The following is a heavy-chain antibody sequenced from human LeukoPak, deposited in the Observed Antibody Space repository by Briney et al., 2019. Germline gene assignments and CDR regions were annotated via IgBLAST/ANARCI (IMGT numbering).Heavy chain of an antibody. D-gene: IGHD3-16*01. V-gene: IGHV3-48*03. CDR2: ISSSGGTI. CDR1: GFTFSSYE. Sequence: GGSLRLSCAASGFTFSSYEMNWVRQAPGKGLEWVSYISSSGGTIHYADSVKGRFTISRDNAKSSLYLQMNSLRAEDTAVYYCARVGPGGAGGFDYWGQGTLVTVSS. CDR3: ARVGPGGAGGFDY. J-gene: IGHJ4*02.